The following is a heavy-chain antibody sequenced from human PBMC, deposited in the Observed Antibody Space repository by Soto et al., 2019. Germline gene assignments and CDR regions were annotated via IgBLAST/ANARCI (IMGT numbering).Heavy chain of an antibody. D-gene: IGHD6-13*01. J-gene: IGHJ3*01. CDR3: AQSRQYFDSSWDHCCLQV. CDR1: GYRFTSYW. V-gene: IGHV5-10-1*01. Sequence: GQSLKISCKGSGYRFTSYWISWVRQMPGQGLEWMGRIDPSDSYTNYSPSFQGHVTISADKSISTAYLQWSSLKASDTAMYYCAQSRQYFDSSWDHCCLQVSCPATTGTVS. CDR2: IDPSDSYT.